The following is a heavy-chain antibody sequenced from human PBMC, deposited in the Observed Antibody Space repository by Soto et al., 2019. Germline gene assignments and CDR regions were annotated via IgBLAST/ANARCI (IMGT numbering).Heavy chain of an antibody. CDR2: ISSSGSFK. CDR1: GFSFSSDS. V-gene: IGHV3-21*01. Sequence: PGGSLRLSCAASGFSFSSDSMGWVRQAPGKGLEWVSSISSSGSFKNYADSVKGRFTISRDNAKNSLYLQMSGLKDEDTAVYYCARDPPTGTTLDWADSWGQGTLVTVS. J-gene: IGHJ4*02. CDR3: ARDPPTGTTLDWADS. D-gene: IGHD1-7*01.